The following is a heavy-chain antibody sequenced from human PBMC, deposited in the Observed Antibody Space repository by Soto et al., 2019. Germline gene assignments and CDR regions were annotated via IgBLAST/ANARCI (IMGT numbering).Heavy chain of an antibody. V-gene: IGHV3-23*01. CDR1: GFTFSSYA. D-gene: IGHD6-6*01. J-gene: IGHJ6*03. Sequence: GGSLRLSCAASGFTFSSYAMGWVRQAPGKGLEWVSAISGSGGSTYYADSVKGRFTISRDNSKNTLYLQMNSLRAEDTAVYYCAKVGRSSSSSRSVTGYYYMDVWGKGTTVTVSS. CDR3: AKVGRSSSSSRSVTGYYYMDV. CDR2: ISGSGGST.